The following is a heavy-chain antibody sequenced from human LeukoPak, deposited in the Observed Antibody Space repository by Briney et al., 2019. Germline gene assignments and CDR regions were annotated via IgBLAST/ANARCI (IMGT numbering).Heavy chain of an antibody. CDR2: IYYSGNT. V-gene: IGHV4-39*02. J-gene: IGHJ3*02. Sequence: SETLSLTCTVSGDSIGSSSYYWGWIRQPPGKGLEWIGSIYYSGNTYYNPSLKSRVTISVDTSKNEFSLKLSSVTAADTAVYYCAREGGSHYPSAAFDIWGQGTMVTVSS. CDR3: AREGGSHYPSAAFDI. CDR1: GDSIGSSSYY. D-gene: IGHD1-26*01.